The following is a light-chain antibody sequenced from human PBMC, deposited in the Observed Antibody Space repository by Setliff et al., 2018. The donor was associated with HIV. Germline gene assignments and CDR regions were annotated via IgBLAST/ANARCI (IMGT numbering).Light chain of an antibody. CDR3: GTRDGSLSAYV. V-gene: IGLV1-51*01. CDR1: IYNIGDNY. J-gene: IGLJ1*01. Sequence: QSALTQPPSVSAAPGQKVTISCSGSIYNIGDNYVSWYQQVPGTAPKLLIYDNNKRPSGIPDRFSGSKSGTSATLGITGLQTGDEATYYCGTRDGSLSAYVFGTGTKGTVL. CDR2: DNN.